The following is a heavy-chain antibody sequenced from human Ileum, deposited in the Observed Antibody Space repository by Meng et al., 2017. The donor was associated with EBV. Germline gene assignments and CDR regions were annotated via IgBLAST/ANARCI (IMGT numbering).Heavy chain of an antibody. CDR3: ARRSFAAGSPDY. J-gene: IGHJ4*02. CDR2: IYWDDDK. V-gene: IGHV2-5*02. D-gene: IGHD3-10*01. CDR1: GFSLNTGGMA. Sequence: QISLKDSGATLVKPTPTLTLTCTFSGFSLNTGGMAVSWIRQPPGKALEWLALIYWDDDKRYSPSLKTRLTITKDTSKNQVVLTMTNMDPVDTATYYCARRSFAAGSPDYWGQGTLVTVSS.